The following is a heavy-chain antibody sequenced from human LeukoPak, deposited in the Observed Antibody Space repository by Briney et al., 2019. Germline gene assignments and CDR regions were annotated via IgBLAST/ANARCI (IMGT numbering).Heavy chain of an antibody. Sequence: GASLKVSCKASGDTFTSDAINWVRQAPGQGLEWMAWINTNTGNPTYAQGFTGRFVFSLDTSVNTAYLQISSLKTEDTAVYYCARDPRGGYSNLYPRGQGTLVTVSS. J-gene: IGHJ5*02. D-gene: IGHD4-11*01. V-gene: IGHV7-4-1*02. CDR2: INTNTGNP. CDR3: ARDPRGGYSNLYP. CDR1: GDTFTSDA.